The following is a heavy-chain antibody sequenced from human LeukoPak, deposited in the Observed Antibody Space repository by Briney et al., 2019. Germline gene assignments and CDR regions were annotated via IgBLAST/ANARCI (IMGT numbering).Heavy chain of an antibody. J-gene: IGHJ5*02. Sequence: SETLSLTCTVSGGSINSYYWSWIRQPPGKGLEWIGYIYYTGSTNYNPSLKSRVTISVDTSKNQFPLKLSSVTAADTAVYYCARDLRWWFDPWGQGTLVTVSS. CDR3: ARDLRWWFDP. D-gene: IGHD4-23*01. CDR1: GGSINSYY. V-gene: IGHV4-59*12. CDR2: IYYTGST.